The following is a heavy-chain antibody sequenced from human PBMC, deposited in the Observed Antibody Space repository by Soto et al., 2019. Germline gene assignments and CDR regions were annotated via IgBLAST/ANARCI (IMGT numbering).Heavy chain of an antibody. V-gene: IGHV4-34*01. CDR3: ARTIHNGKWGYSYGRYWHDY. J-gene: IGHJ4*02. CDR1: GGSFSGYY. CDR2: INHSGST. Sequence: QVQLQQWGAGLLKPSETLSLTCTVYGGSFSGYYWSWIRQPPGKGLEWIGEINHSGSTNYNPSLKSRVTISVDTSKNQFSLKLSSVTAADTAVYYCARTIHNGKWGYSYGRYWHDYWGQGTLVTVSS. D-gene: IGHD5-18*01.